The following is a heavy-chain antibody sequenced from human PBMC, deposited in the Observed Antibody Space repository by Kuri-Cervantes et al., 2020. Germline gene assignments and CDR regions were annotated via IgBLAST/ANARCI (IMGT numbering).Heavy chain of an antibody. D-gene: IGHD6-19*01. CDR3: ARDWVAVAGTGWFDP. V-gene: IGHV3-53*01. Sequence: GGSLRLSCAASGFTVSSNYMTWVRQAPGKGLEWVTVLYSGGTTYYADSVKGRFTISRDNSKNTPYLQLNSLRAEDTAVYYCARDWVAVAGTGWFDPWGQGTLVTVSS. J-gene: IGHJ5*02. CDR1: GFTVSSNY. CDR2: LYSGGTT.